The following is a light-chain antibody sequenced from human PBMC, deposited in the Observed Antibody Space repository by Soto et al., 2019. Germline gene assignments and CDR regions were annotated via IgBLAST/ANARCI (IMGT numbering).Light chain of an antibody. CDR2: SNN. J-gene: IGLJ1*01. CDR3: AAWDDSLNVLYV. Sequence: QYGLAEPPSASGTPGQRVTISCSASSSNRGSNTVNWYQQLPGTAPKLLIYSNNQRPSGVPDRFSGSKSGTSASLAISGLQSEDEADYYCAAWDDSLNVLYVFGTGTKVTVL. V-gene: IGLV1-44*01. CDR1: SSNRGSNT.